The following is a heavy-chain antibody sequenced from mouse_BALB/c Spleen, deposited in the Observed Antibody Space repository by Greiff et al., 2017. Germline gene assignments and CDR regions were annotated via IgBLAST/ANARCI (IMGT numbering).Heavy chain of an antibody. Sequence: EVKLQESGPGLVKPSQSLSLTCTVTGYSITSDYAWNWIRQFPGNKLEWMGYISYSGSTSYNPSLKSRISITRDTSKNQFFLQLNSVTTEDTATYYCARGLGRDWYFDVWGAGTTVTVSS. V-gene: IGHV3-2*02. CDR1: GYSITSDYA. D-gene: IGHD4-1*01. CDR3: ARGLGRDWYFDV. CDR2: ISYSGST. J-gene: IGHJ1*01.